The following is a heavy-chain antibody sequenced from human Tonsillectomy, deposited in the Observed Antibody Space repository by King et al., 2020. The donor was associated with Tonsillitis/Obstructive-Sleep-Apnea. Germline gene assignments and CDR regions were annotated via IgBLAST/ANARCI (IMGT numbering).Heavy chain of an antibody. V-gene: IGHV4-59*01. D-gene: IGHD1-26*01. CDR2: IYYSGST. CDR1: GGSISSYY. Sequence: QVQLQESGPGLVKPSETLSLTCTVSGGSISSYYWSWIRQPPGKGLEWIGYIYYSGSTNYNHSLKSRVTISVDTSKNQFSLKLSSVTDADTAVYYCARADSVSYQTYCLDDWGQGTLVTVSS. CDR3: ARADSVSYQTYCLDD. J-gene: IGHJ4*02.